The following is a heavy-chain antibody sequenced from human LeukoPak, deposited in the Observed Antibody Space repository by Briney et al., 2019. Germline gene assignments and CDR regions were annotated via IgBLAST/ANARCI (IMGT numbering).Heavy chain of an antibody. CDR3: AREGYDTNIYYKADY. CDR1: GGSIGSYY. Sequence: SETLSLTCTVSGGSIGSYYWSWIRQPPGKGLEWIGYISYSGSTSYNPSLKSRVTITLDTSKSQFSLRLSSVTAADTAVYYCAREGYDTNIYYKADYWGQGTLVSVSP. CDR2: ISYSGST. V-gene: IGHV4-59*01. D-gene: IGHD3-22*01. J-gene: IGHJ4*02.